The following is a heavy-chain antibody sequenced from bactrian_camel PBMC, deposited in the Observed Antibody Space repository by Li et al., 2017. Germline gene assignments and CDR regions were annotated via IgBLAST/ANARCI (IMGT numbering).Heavy chain of an antibody. J-gene: IGHJ4*01. CDR2: IDRDGAA. D-gene: IGHD5*01. CDR1: RVTSSTYC. Sequence: HVQLVESGGESVQAGGSLRLSCVASRVTSSTYCMAWFRQAPGKEREGVAGIDRDGAAEYADSVKDRFTIAKDNAKNLILQMTSLKPEDTAMYYCAAGSWGVCRLDEGNYWGQGTQVTVS. CDR3: AAGSWGVCRLDEGNY. V-gene: IGHV3S6*01.